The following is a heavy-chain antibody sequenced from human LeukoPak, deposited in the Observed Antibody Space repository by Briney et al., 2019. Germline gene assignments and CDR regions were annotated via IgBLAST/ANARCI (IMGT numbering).Heavy chain of an antibody. Sequence: ASVKVSCKASGYTFTSYYMHWVRQAPGQGLEWMGIINPSGGSTSYAQKFQGRVTMTRDTSTSTVYMELSSLRSEDTAVYYCARATPYYYDSSGYYNIDYWGQGTLVTASS. D-gene: IGHD3-22*01. CDR1: GYTFTSYY. CDR3: ARATPYYYDSSGYYNIDY. J-gene: IGHJ4*02. CDR2: INPSGGST. V-gene: IGHV1-46*01.